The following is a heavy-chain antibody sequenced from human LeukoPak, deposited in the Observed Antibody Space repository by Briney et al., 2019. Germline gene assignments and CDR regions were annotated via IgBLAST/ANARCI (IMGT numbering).Heavy chain of an antibody. Sequence: SETLSLTCTVSGGSVSSGSYYWSWIRQPPGKGLEWIGYIYYSGSTNYNPSLKSRVTISVDTSKNQFSLKLSPVTAADTAVYYCARSFGYFDNWGQGTLVTVSS. CDR3: ARSFGYFDN. J-gene: IGHJ4*02. CDR1: GGSVSSGSYY. V-gene: IGHV4-61*01. CDR2: IYYSGST. D-gene: IGHD2-15*01.